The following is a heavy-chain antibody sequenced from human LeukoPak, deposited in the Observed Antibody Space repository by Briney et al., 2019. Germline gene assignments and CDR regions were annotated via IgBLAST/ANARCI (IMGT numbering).Heavy chain of an antibody. CDR2: IDPYSGGT. Sequence: GASVKVSCKASGYAFTSYGISWVRQAPGQGLEWLGWIDPYSGGTDYAQKFQGRVTMTRDKSITTTYMELSRLRSDDTAVYYCTFDLNMVRDYWGQGTLVTVSS. CDR3: TFDLNMVRDY. V-gene: IGHV1-2*02. J-gene: IGHJ4*02. CDR1: GYAFTSYG. D-gene: IGHD3-10*01.